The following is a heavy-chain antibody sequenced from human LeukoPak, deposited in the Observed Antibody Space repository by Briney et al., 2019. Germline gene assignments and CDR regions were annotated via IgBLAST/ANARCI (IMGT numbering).Heavy chain of an antibody. D-gene: IGHD3-10*01. V-gene: IGHV1-3*01. CDR2: INAGNGNT. CDR3: ARELPYGSGSKIDY. Sequence: GASVKVSCKASGYTFTSYAMHWVRQAPGQRLEWMGWINAGNGNTKYSQKFQGRVTITRDTSASTANMELSSLRSEDTAVYYCARELPYGSGSKIDYWGQGTLVTVSS. J-gene: IGHJ4*02. CDR1: GYTFTSYA.